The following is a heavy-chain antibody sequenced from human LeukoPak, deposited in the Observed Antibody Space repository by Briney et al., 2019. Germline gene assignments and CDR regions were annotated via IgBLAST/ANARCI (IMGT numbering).Heavy chain of an antibody. CDR1: GFTFSSYA. D-gene: IGHD5-18*01. J-gene: IGHJ4*02. V-gene: IGHV3-30*04. CDR2: ISYDGSNK. CDR3: AREGDTAMGFDY. Sequence: GGSLRLSCAASGFTFSSYAMHWVRQAPGKGLEWVAVISYDGSNKYYADSVKGRFTISRDNSKNTLYLQMNSLRAEDTAVHYCAREGDTAMGFDYWGQGTLVTVSS.